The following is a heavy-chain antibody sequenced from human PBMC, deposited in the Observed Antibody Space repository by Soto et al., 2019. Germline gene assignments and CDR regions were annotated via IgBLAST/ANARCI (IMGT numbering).Heavy chain of an antibody. CDR2: IWYDGSNK. CDR3: ARAPYDILTGYYADYYYYYGMDV. Sequence: QVQLVESGGGVVQPGRSLRLSCAASGFTFSSYGMHWVRQAPGKGLEWVAVIWYDGSNKYYADSVKGRFTISRDNSKNTLYLQMNSLRAEDTAVYYCARAPYDILTGYYADYYYYYGMDVWGQGTTVTVSS. J-gene: IGHJ6*02. V-gene: IGHV3-33*01. CDR1: GFTFSSYG. D-gene: IGHD3-9*01.